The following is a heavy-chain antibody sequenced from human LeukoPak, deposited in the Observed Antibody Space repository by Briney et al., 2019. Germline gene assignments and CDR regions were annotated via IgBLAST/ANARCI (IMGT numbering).Heavy chain of an antibody. D-gene: IGHD3-3*01. V-gene: IGHV4-4*09. Sequence: SETLSLTCTVSGGSISSYYWSWIRQPPGKGLEWNGYIYTSGSTNYNPSLKSRVTISVDTSKNQFSLKLSSVTAADTAVYYCARHPDPSLGDFWSGYYDYYMDVWGKGTTVTVSS. CDR2: IYTSGST. CDR1: GGSISSYY. CDR3: ARHPDPSLGDFWSGYYDYYMDV. J-gene: IGHJ6*03.